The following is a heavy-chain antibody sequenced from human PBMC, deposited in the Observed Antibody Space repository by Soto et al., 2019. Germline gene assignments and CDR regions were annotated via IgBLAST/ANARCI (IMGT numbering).Heavy chain of an antibody. CDR1: GFTFSSYG. Sequence: QVQLVESGGGVVQPGRSLRLSCAASGFTFSSYGMHWVRQAPGKGLEWVAVISYDGSNKYYADSVKGRFTISRDNSKNTLYLQMNSLRAEDTAVYYCAKDLTTVTMLDYWGQGTLVTVSS. J-gene: IGHJ4*02. CDR2: ISYDGSNK. D-gene: IGHD4-17*01. V-gene: IGHV3-30*18. CDR3: AKDLTTVTMLDY.